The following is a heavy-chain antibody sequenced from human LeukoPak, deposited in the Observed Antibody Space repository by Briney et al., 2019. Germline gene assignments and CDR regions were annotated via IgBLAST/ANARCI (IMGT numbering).Heavy chain of an antibody. Sequence: PGGSLRLSCAASGFTFSSDAMSWVRQAPGKGLEWVSAISGSGISTFYADSVKGRFTISRDNSKNTLYLQMNSLRVEDTAVYFCAKPSCTSGVCYYYFDYWGQGTLVTVSS. V-gene: IGHV3-23*01. D-gene: IGHD2-8*01. CDR1: GFTFSSDA. J-gene: IGHJ4*02. CDR2: ISGSGIST. CDR3: AKPSCTSGVCYYYFDY.